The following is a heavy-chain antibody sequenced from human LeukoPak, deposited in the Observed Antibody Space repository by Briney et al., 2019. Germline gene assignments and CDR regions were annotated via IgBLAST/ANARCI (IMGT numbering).Heavy chain of an antibody. J-gene: IGHJ6*03. D-gene: IGHD1-1*01. CDR3: AKVLGRGYYYIDV. Sequence: GGSRRLSCAASGFTFSNYGMHWVRQAPGKGLEWVALIWYDGTNKYYADSVKGRCTISRDNSKNTLYMQMSSLRAEDTAVYYCAKVLGRGYYYIDVWGKGTTVTVSS. V-gene: IGHV3-33*06. CDR1: GFTFSNYG. CDR2: IWYDGTNK.